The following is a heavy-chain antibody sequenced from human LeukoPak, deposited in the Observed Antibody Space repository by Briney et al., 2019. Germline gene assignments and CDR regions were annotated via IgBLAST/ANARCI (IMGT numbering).Heavy chain of an antibody. CDR1: GYSISSGYY. CDR2: IYYSGST. J-gene: IGHJ4*02. D-gene: IGHD6-13*01. CDR3: ARDPNLGYSSSWSFFDY. Sequence: TSETLSLTCTVSGYSISSGYYWGWIRQPPGKGLEWIGSIYYSGSTYYNPSLKSRVTISVDTSKNQFSLKLSSVTAADTAVYYCARDPNLGYSSSWSFFDYWGQGTLVTVSS. V-gene: IGHV4-38-2*02.